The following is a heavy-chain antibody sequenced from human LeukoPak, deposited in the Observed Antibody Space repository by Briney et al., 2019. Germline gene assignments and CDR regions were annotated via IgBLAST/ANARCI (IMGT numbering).Heavy chain of an antibody. Sequence: SVKVSCKASGGTFSSHAISWVRQAPGQGLEWMGGIIPIFGTANYAQKFQGRVTITADESTSTAYMELSSLRSEDTAVYYCARCSDFWSGSKGYYYYMDVWGKGTTVTVSS. CDR3: ARCSDFWSGSKGYYYYMDV. J-gene: IGHJ6*03. CDR2: IIPIFGTA. D-gene: IGHD3-3*01. V-gene: IGHV1-69*13. CDR1: GGTFSSHA.